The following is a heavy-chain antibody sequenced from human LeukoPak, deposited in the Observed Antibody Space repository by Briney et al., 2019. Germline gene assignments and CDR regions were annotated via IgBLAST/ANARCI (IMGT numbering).Heavy chain of an antibody. CDR3: ARDPVADESPTRRMSDSPTFDI. D-gene: IGHD4-23*01. V-gene: IGHV3-11*04. CDR2: ITGSGISI. Sequence: GGSLRLSCAASGFTFSDYYMSWIRQAPGKGLEWISYITGSGISIYYADSVKGRFTISRDNAKNSIYLQMNSLRADDTAVYYCARDPVADESPTRRMSDSPTFDIWGQGTMVIVSS. CDR1: GFTFSDYY. J-gene: IGHJ3*02.